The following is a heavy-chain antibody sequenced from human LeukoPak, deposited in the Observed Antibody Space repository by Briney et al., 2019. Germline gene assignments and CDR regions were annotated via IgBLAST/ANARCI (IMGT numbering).Heavy chain of an antibody. CDR2: ISAYNGNT. V-gene: IGHV1-18*01. D-gene: IGHD3-10*01. CDR3: ARVDYGSGSYYGYFDY. CDR1: GYTFTSYG. Sequence: ASVKVSCKASGYTFTSYGISWVRQAPGQGLEWMGWISAYNGNTNYAQKFQGRVTMTTDTSTSTAYMELRSLRSDDTAVYYCARVDYGSGSYYGYFDYWGQGTLVTVSS. J-gene: IGHJ4*02.